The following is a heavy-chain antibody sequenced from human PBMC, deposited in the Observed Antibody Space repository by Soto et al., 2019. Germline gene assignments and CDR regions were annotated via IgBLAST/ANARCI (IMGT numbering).Heavy chain of an antibody. D-gene: IGHD5-18*01. CDR3: ARLNVDTAMVTDWYFDL. CDR1: GGSISSYY. CDR2: IYYSGST. J-gene: IGHJ2*01. Sequence: QVQLQESGPGLVKPSETLSLTCTVSGGSISSYYWSWIRQPPGKGLEWIGYIYYSGSTNYNPSLKSRVTLSVDTSKNHFSLKLSSVTAADTAVYYCARLNVDTAMVTDWYFDLWGRGTLVTVSS. V-gene: IGHV4-59*08.